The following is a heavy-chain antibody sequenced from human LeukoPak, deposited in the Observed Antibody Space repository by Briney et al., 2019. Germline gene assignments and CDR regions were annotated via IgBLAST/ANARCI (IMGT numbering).Heavy chain of an antibody. V-gene: IGHV4-30-4*01. CDR1: GGSISSGDYY. CDR2: IYYSGST. D-gene: IGHD3-10*01. J-gene: IGHJ6*04. Sequence: SETLSLTCTVSGGSISSGDYYWSWIRQPPGTGLEWIGYIYYSGSTYYNPSLKSRVTISVDTSKNQFSLKLSSVTAADTAVYYCARDYHGSGSSSEIYYYYGMNVWGKGTTVTVSS. CDR3: ARDYHGSGSSSEIYYYYGMNV.